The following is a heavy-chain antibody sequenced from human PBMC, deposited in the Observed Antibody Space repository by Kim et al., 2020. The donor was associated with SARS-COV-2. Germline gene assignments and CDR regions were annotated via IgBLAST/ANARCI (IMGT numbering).Heavy chain of an antibody. D-gene: IGHD2-15*01. CDR1: GFTFSNYG. Sequence: GGSLRLSCVASGFTFSNYGMHWVRQAPGKGLEWVAVIRYDGNKKYYTDSVKGRFTISRDNTKNTLYLQMNSLRVEDTAVYYCASPLYCSGGSCYSWGQGTLVTVSS. CDR2: IRYDGNKK. V-gene: IGHV3-33*01. CDR3: ASPLYCSGGSCYS. J-gene: IGHJ4*02.